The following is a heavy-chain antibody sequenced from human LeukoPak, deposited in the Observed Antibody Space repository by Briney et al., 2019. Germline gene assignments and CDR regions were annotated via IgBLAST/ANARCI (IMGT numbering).Heavy chain of an antibody. V-gene: IGHV4-4*07. J-gene: IGHJ4*01. D-gene: IGHD2-21*02. Sequence: SETLSLTCTVSGGSISSYYWSWIRQPAGKGLEWIGRIYTSGSTNYNPSLKSRVTMSVDTPKNQFSLKLSSVTAADTAVYYCARSLGMRLVVTAMDAFDYWGQGTLVTVSS. CDR2: IYTSGST. CDR3: ARSLGMRLVVTAMDAFDY. CDR1: GGSISSYY.